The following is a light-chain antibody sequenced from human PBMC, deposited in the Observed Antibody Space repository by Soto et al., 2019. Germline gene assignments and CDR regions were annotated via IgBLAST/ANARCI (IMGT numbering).Light chain of an antibody. CDR3: QQYNNWPPYT. CDR2: GAS. J-gene: IGKJ2*01. Sequence: EIVMTQSPATLSVSPGERATLSCRASQSVSSNLAWYQQKPGQAPRLLIYGASTRATGIPARFSGSGSGTEFTLTISSLQSEDFEVYYCQQYNNWPPYTFGQGNKLEI. V-gene: IGKV3-15*01. CDR1: QSVSSN.